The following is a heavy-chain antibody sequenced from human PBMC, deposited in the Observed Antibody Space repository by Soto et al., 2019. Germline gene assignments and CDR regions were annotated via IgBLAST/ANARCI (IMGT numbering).Heavy chain of an antibody. D-gene: IGHD6-19*01. CDR1: GGTFSSYA. CDR3: ASISSGYSSGCCY. J-gene: IGHJ4*02. Sequence: GASVKVSCKASGGTFSSYAISWVRQAPGQGLEWMGGIIPIFGTANYAQKFQGRVTITADESTSTAYMEPSSLRSEDTAVYYCASISSGYSSGCCYWGQGTLVTVSS. V-gene: IGHV1-69*13. CDR2: IIPIFGTA.